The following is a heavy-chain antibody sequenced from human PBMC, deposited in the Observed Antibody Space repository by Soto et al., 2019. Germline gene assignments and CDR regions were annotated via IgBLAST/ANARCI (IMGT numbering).Heavy chain of an antibody. CDR2: IYHSGST. Sequence: SETLSLTCAVSGYSISSGYYWGWIRQPPGKGLEWIGSIYHSGSTYYNPSLKSRVTISVDTSKNQFSLKLSSVTAADTAVYYCASEWELLNWFDPWGQGTLVTVSS. V-gene: IGHV4-38-2*01. J-gene: IGHJ5*02. CDR1: GYSISSGYY. CDR3: ASEWELLNWFDP. D-gene: IGHD1-26*01.